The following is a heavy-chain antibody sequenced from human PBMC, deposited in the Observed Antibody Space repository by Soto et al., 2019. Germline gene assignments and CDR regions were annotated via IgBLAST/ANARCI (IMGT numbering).Heavy chain of an antibody. CDR2: TYYRSKWYN. CDR3: VRGGKVSATFNSFDP. V-gene: IGHV6-1*01. D-gene: IGHD3-3*02. CDR1: GDSVSSNSAA. J-gene: IGHJ5*02. Sequence: PSQTLSLTCAISGDSVSSNSAAWNWIRQSPSRGLERLGRTYYRSKWYNDYAVSVKSRITINPDTSKNQFSLHLNSVTPEDTAVYYCVRGGKVSATFNSFDPWGQGTLVTVSS.